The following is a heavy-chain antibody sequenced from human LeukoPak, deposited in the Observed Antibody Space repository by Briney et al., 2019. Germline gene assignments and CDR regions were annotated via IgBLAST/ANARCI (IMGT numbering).Heavy chain of an antibody. Sequence: GASVKVSCKASGGTFSSYAISWVRQAPGQGLEWMGGIIPIFGTANYAQKFQGRVTITADKSTSTAYMELSSLRSEDTAVYYCASNSDTLRGDWFDPWGQGTLVTVSS. CDR1: GGTFSSYA. D-gene: IGHD3-10*01. J-gene: IGHJ5*02. CDR3: ASNSDTLRGDWFDP. V-gene: IGHV1-69*06. CDR2: IIPIFGTA.